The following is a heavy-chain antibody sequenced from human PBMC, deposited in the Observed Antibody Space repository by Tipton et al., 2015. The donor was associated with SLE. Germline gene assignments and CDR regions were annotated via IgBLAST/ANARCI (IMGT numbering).Heavy chain of an antibody. D-gene: IGHD3-3*01. J-gene: IGHJ4*02. V-gene: IGHV4-61*02. CDR2: IYNTGST. Sequence: TLSLTCTVSGGSISSGSHYWSWIRQPAGKGLEWIGRIYNTGSTNYNPSLNSRVTISVDTSKNQFSLKVSSVTAADTAVYYCARQGGNDFWSGYLYYFDYWGQGTLVTVSS. CDR3: ARQGGNDFWSGYLYYFDY. CDR1: GGSISSGSHY.